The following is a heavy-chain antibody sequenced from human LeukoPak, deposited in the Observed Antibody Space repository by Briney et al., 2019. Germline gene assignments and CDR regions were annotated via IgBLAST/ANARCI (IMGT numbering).Heavy chain of an antibody. CDR1: GFTFSSYG. D-gene: IGHD3-22*01. CDR3: AKEENYYDSSGYPTPPLDY. V-gene: IGHV3-30*18. CDR2: MSYDGSNK. Sequence: GGSLRLSCAASGFTFSSYGMHWVRQAPGKGLEWVAVMSYDGSNKYYADSVKGRFTISRDNSKNTLYLQMNSLRAEDTAVYYCAKEENYYDSSGYPTPPLDYWGQGTLVTVSS. J-gene: IGHJ4*02.